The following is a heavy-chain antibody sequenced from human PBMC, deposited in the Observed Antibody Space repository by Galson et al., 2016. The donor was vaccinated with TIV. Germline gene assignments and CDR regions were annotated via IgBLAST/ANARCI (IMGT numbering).Heavy chain of an antibody. Sequence: QSGAEVKEPGESLKISCKGSGYRFATSWIGWVRQMPGKGLEWMGIIYPGDSDTRYSRSFQGQVTISADKYTKTAYLQWRSLQASDTAMYYCAILGYCTGDNCLAYDALALWGQGTMVTGSA. D-gene: IGHD2-8*02. CDR3: AILGYCTGDNCLAYDALAL. V-gene: IGHV5-51*01. CDR2: IYPGDSDT. J-gene: IGHJ3*01. CDR1: GYRFATSW.